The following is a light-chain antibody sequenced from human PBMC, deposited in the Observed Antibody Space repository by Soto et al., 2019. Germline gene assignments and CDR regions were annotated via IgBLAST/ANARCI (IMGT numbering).Light chain of an antibody. J-gene: IGKJ4*01. V-gene: IGKV1-9*01. Sequence: DIQLTQSPSFLSASVGDRVTITCRASQGISSYVAWYQQKPGKAPKVLIYAASTLKNGVTSRFRGSGSGTEFTLTISSLQPEDFATYHCQQVKNYPLPYGGGTRAEIK. CDR3: QQVKNYPLP. CDR1: QGISSY. CDR2: AAS.